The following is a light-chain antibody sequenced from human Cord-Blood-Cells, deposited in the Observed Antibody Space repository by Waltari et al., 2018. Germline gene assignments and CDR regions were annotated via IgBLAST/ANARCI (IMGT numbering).Light chain of an antibody. CDR2: WAS. Sequence: DIVMTQSPDSLAVSLGERATINCKSSQSVLYSSNNKNYLAWYQQKPGQPPKLLIYWASTRESGVPYRFSGSGSGTDFTLTISSLQAEDVAVYYCQAQNTFGQGTKLEIK. V-gene: IGKV4-1*01. CDR1: QSVLYSSNNKNY. J-gene: IGKJ2*01. CDR3: QAQNT.